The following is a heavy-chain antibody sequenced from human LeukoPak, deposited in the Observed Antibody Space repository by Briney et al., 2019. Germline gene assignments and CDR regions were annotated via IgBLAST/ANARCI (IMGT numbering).Heavy chain of an antibody. J-gene: IGHJ6*03. CDR2: ISGSGGST. CDR3: ARSQPQIWSGYYNYYYYYMDV. Sequence: GGSLRLSCAASGFTFSSYAMSWVRQAPGKGLEWVSAISGSGGSTYYADSVKGRFTISRDNSKNTLYLQMNSLRAEDTAVYYCARSQPQIWSGYYNYYYYYMDVWGKGTTVTVSS. V-gene: IGHV3-23*01. D-gene: IGHD3-3*01. CDR1: GFTFSSYA.